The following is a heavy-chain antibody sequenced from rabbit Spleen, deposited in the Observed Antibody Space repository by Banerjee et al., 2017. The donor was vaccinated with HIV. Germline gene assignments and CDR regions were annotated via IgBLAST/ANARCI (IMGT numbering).Heavy chain of an antibody. CDR1: GFSFSSNYY. D-gene: IGHD4-1*01. J-gene: IGHJ4*01. CDR3: ARETNSGWGVVSFYFNL. CDR2: IDAGSSGDT. V-gene: IGHV1S45*01. Sequence: QEQLVESGGGLVQPEGSLTLTCTASGFSFSSNYYMCWVRQAPGKGLEWIACIDAGSSGDTYYASWAKGRFTISKTSSTTVTLQMTSLTAADTATYFCARETNSGWGVVSFYFNLWGQGTLVTVS.